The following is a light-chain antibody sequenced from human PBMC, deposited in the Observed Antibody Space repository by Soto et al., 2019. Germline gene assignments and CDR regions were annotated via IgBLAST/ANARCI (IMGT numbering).Light chain of an antibody. CDR1: QSISIY. J-gene: IGKJ3*01. V-gene: IGKV1-39*01. CDR2: GAT. CDR3: PDRSSCPRIT. Sequence: DLQMTQSPSSLSASVGDRVTIACRSTQSISIYLNWYQQKPGKAPMLLIYGATTLQSGFPSRFSADRSGTDFKPTIRSLLPEDFATYYCPDRSSCPRITFGTGTKVDIK.